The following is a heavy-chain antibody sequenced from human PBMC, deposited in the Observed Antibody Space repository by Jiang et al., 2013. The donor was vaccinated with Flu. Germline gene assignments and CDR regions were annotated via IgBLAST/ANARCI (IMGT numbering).Heavy chain of an antibody. J-gene: IGHJ6*02. Sequence: LVESGAEVKKPGSSVKVSCKASGGTFSSYAISWVRQAPGQGLEWMGGIIPIFGTANYAQKFQGRVTITADESTSTAYMELSSLRSEDTAVYYCAATDYYGSGSYYYGMDVWGQGTTVTVSS. CDR2: IIPIFGTA. D-gene: IGHD3-10*01. CDR1: GGTFSSYA. V-gene: IGHV1-69*01. CDR3: AATDYYGSGSYYYGMDV.